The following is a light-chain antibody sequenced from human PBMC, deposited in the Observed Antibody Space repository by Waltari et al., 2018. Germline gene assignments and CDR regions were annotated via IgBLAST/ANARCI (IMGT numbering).Light chain of an antibody. CDR1: QSIGRS. CDR3: QHYVRLPVT. Sequence: EIMLTQSPGTLSLSPGERDTLSCRTSQSIGRSLAWYQQKPGQAPRLLIYGASSRATDIPDRFSGSGSGTDFSLTINTLEPEDCALYYCQHYVRLPVTFGQGTKVEIK. J-gene: IGKJ1*01. V-gene: IGKV3-20*01. CDR2: GAS.